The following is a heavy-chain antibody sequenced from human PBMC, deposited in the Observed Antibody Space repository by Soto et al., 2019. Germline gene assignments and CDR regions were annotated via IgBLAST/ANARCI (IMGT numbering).Heavy chain of an antibody. CDR1: GFSLSTGGVG. CDR3: AHSRSPNEYGWDV. D-gene: IGHD1-26*01. J-gene: IGHJ6*02. V-gene: IGHV2-5*01. Sequence: SGPTLVNPTQTLTLTCTFAGFSLSTGGVGVGWIRQPPGKALEWLALIFSNDDKRYSPSLRNRLTISKDTSKNQLVLIMTNMDPVDTATYYCAHSRSPNEYGWDVWGQGTTVTVSS. CDR2: IFSNDDK.